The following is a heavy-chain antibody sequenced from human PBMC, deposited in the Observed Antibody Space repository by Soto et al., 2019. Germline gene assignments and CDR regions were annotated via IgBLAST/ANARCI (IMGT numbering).Heavy chain of an antibody. V-gene: IGHV1-2*02. D-gene: IGHD3-3*01. J-gene: IGHJ3*02. CDR2: INPATGAA. Sequence: QLHLVQSGAVVKKPGASVTVSCSASGYPVTAYYMHWVRQAPGRGLEWRGGINPATGAAKYTQTFQGRVTLTRDTSTGTVFMELSGLTSEDTAVCYCARGGGVGVAGSAAFDMWGQGTLVTVSS. CDR3: ARGGGVGVAGSAAFDM. CDR1: GYPVTAYY.